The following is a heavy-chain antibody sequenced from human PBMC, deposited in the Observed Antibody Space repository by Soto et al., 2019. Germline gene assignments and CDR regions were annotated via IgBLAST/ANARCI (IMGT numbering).Heavy chain of an antibody. V-gene: IGHV3-7*01. D-gene: IGHD2-15*01. CDR2: IKQDASEK. CDR1: GFTFSNYW. CDR3: AKVVVLDDTGAFDI. Sequence: EVQLVESGGGLVQPGGSLRLSCAASGFTFSNYWMTWVRQAPGKGLEWVASIKQDASEKQYVDSVKGRFTISRDNAHNSLYLQMNSLRAEDTAVYDCAKVVVLDDTGAFDIWGQGTMVTVSS. J-gene: IGHJ3*02.